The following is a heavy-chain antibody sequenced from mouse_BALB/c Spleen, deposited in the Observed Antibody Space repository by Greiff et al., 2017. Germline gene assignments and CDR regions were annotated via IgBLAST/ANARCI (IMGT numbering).Heavy chain of an antibody. CDR2: IWAGGST. Sequence: VKVVESGPGLVAPSQSLSITCTVSGFSLTSYGVHWVRQPPGKGLEWLGVIWAGGSTNYNSALMSRLSISKDNSKSQVFLKMNSLQTDDTAMYYCARDGWLLTYYAMDYWGQGTSVTVSS. D-gene: IGHD2-3*01. V-gene: IGHV2-9*02. CDR3: ARDGWLLTYYAMDY. J-gene: IGHJ4*01. CDR1: GFSLTSYG.